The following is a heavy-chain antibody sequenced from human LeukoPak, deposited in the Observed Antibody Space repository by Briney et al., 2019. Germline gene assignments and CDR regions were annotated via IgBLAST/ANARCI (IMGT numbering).Heavy chain of an antibody. Sequence: ASVKGSCKASGGTFSSYAVSWVRQAPGQGLEWMGGIIPIFGTANYAQKFQGRVTITADESTSTAYMELSSLRSEDTAVYYCATSVWPPYYYYYYMDVWGKGTTVTVSS. J-gene: IGHJ6*03. CDR3: ATSVWPPYYYYYYMDV. CDR1: GGTFSSYA. D-gene: IGHD2-8*01. V-gene: IGHV1-69*01. CDR2: IIPIFGTA.